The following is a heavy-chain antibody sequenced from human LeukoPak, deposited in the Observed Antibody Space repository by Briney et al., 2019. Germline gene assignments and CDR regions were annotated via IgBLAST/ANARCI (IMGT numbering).Heavy chain of an antibody. J-gene: IGHJ4*02. CDR2: ISSSGSTI. D-gene: IGHD2-15*01. V-gene: IGHV3-48*03. Sequence: GGSLRLSCAASGFTFSSYEMNWVRQAPGKGLEWVSYISSSGSTIYYADSVKGRFTISRDNAKNSLYLQMKSLRAEDTAVYYCARVMGGPYCSGGSCYRHFDYWGQGTLVTVSS. CDR3: ARVMGGPYCSGGSCYRHFDY. CDR1: GFTFSSYE.